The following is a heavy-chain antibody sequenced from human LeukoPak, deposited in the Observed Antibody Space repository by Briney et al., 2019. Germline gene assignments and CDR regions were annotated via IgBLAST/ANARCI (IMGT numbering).Heavy chain of an antibody. CDR3: ARGPGSSYGDYAYYFDY. D-gene: IGHD4-17*01. CDR1: GGSISSSY. CDR2: IYYSGNT. Sequence: SETLSLTCTGSGGSISSSYWTWIRQPPGKGPEWIGYIYYSGNTNYNPSLKSRATISVDTTKNQFSLKLPYVTTADTALYYCARGPGSSYGDYAYYFDYWGEGTLVTVSS. J-gene: IGHJ4*02. V-gene: IGHV4-59*01.